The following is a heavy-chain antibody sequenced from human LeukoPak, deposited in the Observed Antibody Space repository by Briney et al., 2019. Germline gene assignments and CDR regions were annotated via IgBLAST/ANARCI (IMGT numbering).Heavy chain of an antibody. V-gene: IGHV3-23*01. CDR1: GFTFSSYA. J-gene: IGHJ4*02. Sequence: GGSLRLSCAASGFTFSSYAMSRVRQAPGKGLEWVSAISGSGGSTYYADSVKGRFTISRDNSKNTLYLQMNSLRAEDTAVFYCAREPAYTYYDSAGGPFDYWGQGTLVTVSS. D-gene: IGHD3-22*01. CDR2: ISGSGGST. CDR3: AREPAYTYYDSAGGPFDY.